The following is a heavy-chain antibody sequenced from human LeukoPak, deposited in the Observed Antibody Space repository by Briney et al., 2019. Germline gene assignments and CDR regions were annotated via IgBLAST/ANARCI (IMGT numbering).Heavy chain of an antibody. CDR1: GFTVSSNY. CDR3: ASTRLGYCSGGSCYPSDY. D-gene: IGHD2-15*01. J-gene: IGHJ4*02. Sequence: LSGGSLRLSCAASGFTVSSNYMSWVRQAPGKGLEWVSVIYSGGSTYYADSVKGRFTISRDNSKNTLYLQMNSLRAEDTAVYYCASTRLGYCSGGSCYPSDYWGQGTLVTVSS. V-gene: IGHV3-66*01. CDR2: IYSGGST.